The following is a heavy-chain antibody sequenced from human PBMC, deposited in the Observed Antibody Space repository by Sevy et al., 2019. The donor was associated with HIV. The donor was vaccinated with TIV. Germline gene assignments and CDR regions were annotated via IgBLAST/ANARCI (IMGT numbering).Heavy chain of an antibody. D-gene: IGHD2-8*01. V-gene: IGHV3-23*01. J-gene: IGHJ4*02. CDR1: GFTFAKYS. CDR2: FSFGCGRI. CDR3: AREGCTQPHDY. Sequence: GGSLRLSCAASGFTFAKYSMSWVRQAPGKGLEWVSTFSFGCGRINYADSVKGRFTISRDDSKNTLLLKMNSLRAEDTATYSCAREGCTQPHDYWGQGTLVTVSS.